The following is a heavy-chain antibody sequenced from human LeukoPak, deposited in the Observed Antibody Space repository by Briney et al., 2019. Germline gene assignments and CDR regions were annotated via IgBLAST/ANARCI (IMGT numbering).Heavy chain of an antibody. CDR2: MNPNSGNT. J-gene: IGHJ6*03. D-gene: IGHD2-15*01. V-gene: IGHV1-8*01. CDR1: GYTFTSYD. Sequence: ASVKVSCKASGYTFTSYDINWVRQATGQGLEWMGWMNPNSGNTGYAQKFQGRVTMTRNTSISTAYMELSSLRSEDTAVYYCARVGGFGGGSSDYYYYYMDVWGKGTTVTISS. CDR3: ARVGGFGGGSSDYYYYYMDV.